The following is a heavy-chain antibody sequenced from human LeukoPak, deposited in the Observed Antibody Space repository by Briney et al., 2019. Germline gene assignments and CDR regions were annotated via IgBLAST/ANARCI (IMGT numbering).Heavy chain of an antibody. J-gene: IGHJ4*02. CDR3: AQYKSSSWGGANFDY. CDR1: GGSFSGYY. D-gene: IGHD6-13*01. CDR2: INHSGST. Sequence: SETLSLTCAVYGGSFSGYYWSWIRQPPGKGLEWIGEINHSGSTNYNPSLKSRVTISVDTSKNQFSLKLSSVTAADTAVYYCAQYKSSSWGGANFDYWGQGTLVTVSS. V-gene: IGHV4-34*01.